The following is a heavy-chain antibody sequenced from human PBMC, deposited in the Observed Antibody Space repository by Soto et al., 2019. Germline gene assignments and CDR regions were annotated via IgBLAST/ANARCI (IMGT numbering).Heavy chain of an antibody. CDR3: ASRDPGTSVDY. CDR1: GGSFTSNNW. Sequence: SETLSLTCAVSGGSFTSNNWWTWVRQPPGQGLEWIGEIYRTGSTNYNPSLKSRVTISLDKSENQFSLKVASLTAADTAVYYCASRDPGTSVDYWGQGTLVTVSS. V-gene: IGHV4-4*02. J-gene: IGHJ4*02. D-gene: IGHD1-7*01. CDR2: IYRTGST.